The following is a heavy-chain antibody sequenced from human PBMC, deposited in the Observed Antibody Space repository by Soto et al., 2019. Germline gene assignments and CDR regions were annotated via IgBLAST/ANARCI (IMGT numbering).Heavy chain of an antibody. Sequence: SETLSLTCTVSGGSISSSSYYWGWIRQPPGKGLEWIGSIYYSGSTNYNPSLKSRVTMSVDTSKNQFSLKLNSVTAADTAVYYCARHPSLAATFDYWGQGTPVTVSS. CDR1: GGSISSSSYY. CDR2: IYYSGST. D-gene: IGHD5-12*01. CDR3: ARHPSLAATFDY. J-gene: IGHJ4*02. V-gene: IGHV4-39*01.